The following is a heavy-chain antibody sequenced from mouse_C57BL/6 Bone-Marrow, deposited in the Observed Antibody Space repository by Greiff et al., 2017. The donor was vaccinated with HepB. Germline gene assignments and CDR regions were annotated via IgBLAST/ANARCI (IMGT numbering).Heavy chain of an antibody. CDR3: ARCAHYYGSTDYAMDY. CDR1: GYTFTSYG. D-gene: IGHD1-1*01. J-gene: IGHJ4*01. CDR2: IYPRSGNT. V-gene: IGHV1-81*01. Sequence: VKLVESGAELARPGASVKLSCKASGYTFTSYGISWVKQRTGQGLEWIGEIYPRSGNTYYNEKFKGKATLTADKSSSTAYMELRSLTSEDSAVYFCARCAHYYGSTDYAMDYWGQGTSVTVSS.